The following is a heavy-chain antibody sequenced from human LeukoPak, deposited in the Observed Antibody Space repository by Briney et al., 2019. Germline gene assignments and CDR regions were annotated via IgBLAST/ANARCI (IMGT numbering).Heavy chain of an antibody. J-gene: IGHJ6*04. V-gene: IGHV3-30*02. D-gene: IGHD3-10*02. CDR2: IRYDGINK. Sequence: GGSLRLSCAASGFTFSRYDMHWVRQAPGKGLEWVTFIRYDGINKYYADSVKGRFTISRDNSKNTLYLQMNSLRAEDTAVYYCAELGITMIGGVWGKGTTVTISS. CDR1: GFTFSRYD. CDR3: AELGITMIGGV.